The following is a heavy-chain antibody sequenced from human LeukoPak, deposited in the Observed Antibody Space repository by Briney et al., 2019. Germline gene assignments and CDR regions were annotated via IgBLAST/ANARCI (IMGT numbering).Heavy chain of an antibody. CDR1: GFTFSTYA. CDR3: AKDLRRSHSSSWYFDY. CDR2: ISTNGDST. D-gene: IGHD6-13*01. Sequence: SGGSLRLSCAASGFTFSTYAMHWVRQAPGKGLEYVSAISTNGDSTYYADSVKGRFTISRDNSKNTLFLQMGSLRADDMAVYYCAKDLRRSHSSSWYFDYWGQGTLVTVSS. V-gene: IGHV3-64*02. J-gene: IGHJ4*02.